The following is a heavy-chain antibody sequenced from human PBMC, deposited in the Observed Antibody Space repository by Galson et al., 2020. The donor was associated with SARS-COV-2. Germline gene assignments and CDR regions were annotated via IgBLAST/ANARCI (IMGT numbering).Heavy chain of an antibody. CDR3: AREGSWNYASPFDY. CDR2: ISYDGSNK. Sequence: GGSLRLSCAASGFTFSSYAMHWVRQAPGKGLEWVAVISYDGSNKYYADSVKGRFTISRDNSKNTLYLQMNSLRAEDTAVYYCAREGSWNYASPFDYWGQGTLVTVSS. D-gene: IGHD1-7*01. CDR1: GFTFSSYA. J-gene: IGHJ4*02. V-gene: IGHV3-30*01.